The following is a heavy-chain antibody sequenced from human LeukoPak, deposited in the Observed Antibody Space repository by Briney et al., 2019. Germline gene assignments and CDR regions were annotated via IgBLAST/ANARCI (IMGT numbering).Heavy chain of an antibody. CDR2: ISYDGSNK. CDR3: AKDKSPLYSYGPLDY. D-gene: IGHD5-18*01. Sequence: GGSLRLSCAASGFTFSSYGMHWVRQAPGKGLEWVAVISYDGSNKYYADSVKGRFTISRDNSKNTLYLQMNSLRAEGTAVYYCAKDKSPLYSYGPLDYWGQGTLVTVSS. J-gene: IGHJ4*02. V-gene: IGHV3-30*18. CDR1: GFTFSSYG.